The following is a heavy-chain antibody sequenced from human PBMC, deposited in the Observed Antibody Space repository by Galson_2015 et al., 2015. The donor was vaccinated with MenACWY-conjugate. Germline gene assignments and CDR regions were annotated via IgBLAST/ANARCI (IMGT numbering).Heavy chain of an antibody. J-gene: IGHJ4*02. CDR2: IKQDGSEK. CDR1: GFTFNNYW. D-gene: IGHD2-2*01. V-gene: IGHV3-7*03. CDR3: ARDLGFYCSRNDCYSPY. Sequence: SLRLSCAASGFTFNNYWMSWVRQVPGKGPEWVANIKQDGSEKYYVDSVRGRFTISRDNAKSSLFLQMSSLRAEDAAVYYCARDLGFYCSRNDCYSPYWGQGTLVTVSS.